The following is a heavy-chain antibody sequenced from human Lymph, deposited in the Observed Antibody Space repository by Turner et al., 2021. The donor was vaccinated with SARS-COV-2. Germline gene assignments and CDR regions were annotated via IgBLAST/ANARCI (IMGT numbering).Heavy chain of an antibody. Sequence: QVQLVQSGAEVKKPGASVKVSCKESGYTFTSYYMHWVRTAPGQGLEWMGITKPSGDSTSYAQKFQGRVTMTRETSTSTVYMELSSLRSEDTAVYYCARVGPGGFDYWGQGTTVTVSS. CDR2: TKPSGDST. CDR1: GYTFTSYY. CDR3: ARVGPGGFDY. J-gene: IGHJ4*02. D-gene: IGHD2-15*01. V-gene: IGHV1-46*01.